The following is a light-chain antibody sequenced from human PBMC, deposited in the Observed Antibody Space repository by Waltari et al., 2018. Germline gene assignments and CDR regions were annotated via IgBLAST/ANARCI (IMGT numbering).Light chain of an antibody. CDR1: ESVSKY. CDR2: AAS. CDR3: QMYVRLPVT. Sequence: VLTQSPGTLSLSPGERATLSCRASESVSKYLAWYQQRPGQAPRLLIYAASNRATGIPDRFSGSGSGTDFSLTINRLEPEDFAVYYCQMYVRLPVTFGQGTKVEIK. V-gene: IGKV3-20*01. J-gene: IGKJ1*01.